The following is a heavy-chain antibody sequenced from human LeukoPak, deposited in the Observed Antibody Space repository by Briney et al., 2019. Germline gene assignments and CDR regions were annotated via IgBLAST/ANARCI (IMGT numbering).Heavy chain of an antibody. CDR2: ISYDERGK. Sequence: GGSLRLSCAASGFVFNCYGMVWFRQSPGKGLEWVATISYDERGKHYADSVQGRFTISRDNSKSVLYLQLDYLRPEDTAVYYCSTDGTPKFEHWGQGTLVTVSS. V-gene: IGHV3-30*03. CDR1: GFVFNCYG. D-gene: IGHD3-16*01. CDR3: STDGTPKFEH. J-gene: IGHJ1*01.